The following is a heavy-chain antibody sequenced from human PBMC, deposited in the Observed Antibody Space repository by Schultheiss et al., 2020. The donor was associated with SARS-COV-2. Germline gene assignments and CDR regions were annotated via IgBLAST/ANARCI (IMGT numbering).Heavy chain of an antibody. CDR3: ARLGQAVAEGV. D-gene: IGHD6-19*01. CDR1: GFTFSNAW. Sequence: GGSLRLSCAASGFTFSNAWMSWVRQAPGKGLEWVAVISYDGSNKYYADSVKGRFTISRDNSKNTLYLQMNSLRAEDTAVYYCARLGQAVAEGVWGQGTLVTVSS. J-gene: IGHJ4*02. CDR2: ISYDGSNK. V-gene: IGHV3-30*01.